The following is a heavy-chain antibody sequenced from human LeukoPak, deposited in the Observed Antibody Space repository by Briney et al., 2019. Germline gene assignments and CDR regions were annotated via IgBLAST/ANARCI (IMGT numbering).Heavy chain of an antibody. CDR2: INQSGTT. V-gene: IGHV4-34*01. J-gene: IGHJ4*02. D-gene: IGHD3-22*01. CDR1: GGSFSGFY. CDR3: ARHSSGYYHVGSLDY. Sequence: SETLSLTCAVYGGSFSGFYWSWIRQSPGKGLEWIGEINQSGTTNYNPSLKSRVTISVDTSKNQFSLKLSSVTAADTAVYYCARHSSGYYHVGSLDYWGQGTLVTVSS.